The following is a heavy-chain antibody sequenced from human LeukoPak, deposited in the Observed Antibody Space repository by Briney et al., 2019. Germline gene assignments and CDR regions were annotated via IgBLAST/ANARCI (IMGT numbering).Heavy chain of an antibody. CDR2: IYYSGST. CDR1: GGSISSYY. Sequence: PSETLSLTCTVSGGSISSYYWSWIRQPPGKRLEWIGYIYYSGSTNYNPSLKSRVTISVDTSKNQFSLKLSSVTAADTAVYYCARGNGEVAGDAFDIWGQGTMVTVSS. J-gene: IGHJ3*02. V-gene: IGHV4-59*01. CDR3: ARGNGEVAGDAFDI. D-gene: IGHD6-19*01.